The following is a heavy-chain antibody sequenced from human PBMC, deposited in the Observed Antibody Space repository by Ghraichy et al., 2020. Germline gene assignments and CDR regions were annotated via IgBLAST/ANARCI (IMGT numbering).Heavy chain of an antibody. J-gene: IGHJ2*01. CDR1: GGSFSGYY. CDR3: ARGPGVQRRYWYFDL. Sequence: SETLSLTCAVYGGSFSGYYWNWIRQPPGKRLEWIGEINHSGSTNYNPSLKSRVTISVDTSKNQFSLMLSSVTAADTAVYYCARGPGVQRRYWYFDLWGRGTLVTVS. D-gene: IGHD1-1*01. CDR2: INHSGST. V-gene: IGHV4-34*01.